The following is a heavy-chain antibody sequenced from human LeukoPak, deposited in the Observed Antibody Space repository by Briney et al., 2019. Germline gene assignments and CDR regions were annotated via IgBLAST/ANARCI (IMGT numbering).Heavy chain of an antibody. CDR2: ISGSGGST. D-gene: IGHD2-2*01. CDR3: AKDQAAIVVVPAAGRFDP. CDR1: GFHLSSYA. V-gene: IGHV3-23*01. Sequence: GGSPRLSCAVSGFHLSSYAMSWGRQAPGEGLEWVLAISGSGGSTYYADSVKGRFTISRDNSKNTLYLQMNSLRAEDTAVYYCAKDQAAIVVVPAAGRFDPWGQGTLVTVSS. J-gene: IGHJ5*02.